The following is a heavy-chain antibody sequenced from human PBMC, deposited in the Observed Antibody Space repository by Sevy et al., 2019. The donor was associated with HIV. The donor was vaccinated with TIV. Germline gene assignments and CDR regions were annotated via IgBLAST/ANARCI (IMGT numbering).Heavy chain of an antibody. CDR2: INWNGGST. V-gene: IGHV3-20*04. Sequence: GGSLRLSCAASGFVFEDYGMNWVRQAPGKGLECVSGINWNGGSTGYANSVKGRLPISRANAKNSLYLQMNSLRAEDTAIYYCGGERCCGGGCYYFDTWGQGALVTVSS. D-gene: IGHD2-21*02. CDR1: GFVFEDYG. CDR3: GGERCCGGGCYYFDT. J-gene: IGHJ4*02.